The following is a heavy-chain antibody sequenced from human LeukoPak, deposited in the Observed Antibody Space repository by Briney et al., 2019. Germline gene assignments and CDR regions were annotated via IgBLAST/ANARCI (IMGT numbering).Heavy chain of an antibody. V-gene: IGHV4-34*01. CDR2: INHSGSI. Sequence: SETLSLTCAVYGGSFSGYYWSWIRQPPGKGLEWIGEINHSGSINYNPSLKSRVTISVDTSKNQFSLKLSSVTAADTAVYYCARGHYGGNSPADDAFDIWGQGTMVTVSS. D-gene: IGHD4-23*01. J-gene: IGHJ3*02. CDR3: ARGHYGGNSPADDAFDI. CDR1: GGSFSGYY.